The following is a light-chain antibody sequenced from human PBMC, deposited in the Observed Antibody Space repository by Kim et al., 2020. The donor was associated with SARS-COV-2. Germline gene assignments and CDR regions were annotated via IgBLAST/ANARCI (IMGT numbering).Light chain of an antibody. V-gene: IGKV3-11*01. CDR1: QSISSY. J-gene: IGKJ4*01. CDR2: DAS. CDR3: QQRSNWPLT. Sequence: LSPGESAPLSCRASQSISSYLAWYQQKPGQAPRLLIYDASNRATGIPARFSGSGSGTDFTLTISSLEPEDLAVYYCQQRSNWPLTFGGGTKVDIK.